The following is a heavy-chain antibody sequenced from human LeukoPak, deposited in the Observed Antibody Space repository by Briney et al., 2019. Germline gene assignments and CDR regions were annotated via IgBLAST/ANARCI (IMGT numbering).Heavy chain of an antibody. CDR2: IIHRGST. J-gene: IGHJ6*03. CDR3: VTVSYDFWSGYPYYYYYYYMDV. D-gene: IGHD3-3*01. V-gene: IGHV4-34*12. Sequence: NSSETLSLTCAVYGGSFSGYYWSWIRQPPGKGLEWIGEIIHRGSTNYNPSLKSRVTISVDTSKNQFSLKLSSVTAADTAVYYCVTVSYDFWSGYPYYYYYYYMDVWGKGTTVTVSS. CDR1: GGSFSGYY.